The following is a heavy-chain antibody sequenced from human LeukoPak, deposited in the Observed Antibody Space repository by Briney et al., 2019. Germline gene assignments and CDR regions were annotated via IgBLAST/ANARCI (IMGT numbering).Heavy chain of an antibody. CDR3: ANSLLFGVTTAAYAFDI. CDR2: ITGSGGNT. V-gene: IGHV3-23*01. Sequence: AGGSLRLSCAASGLTFSNHAMTWVRQSPGRGLEWVSGITGSGGNTYYAESVKGRFTISRDNSKNTLYLQMNSLRAEDTAVYYCANSLLFGVTTAAYAFDIWGQGTMVTVSS. CDR1: GLTFSNHA. D-gene: IGHD2-21*02. J-gene: IGHJ3*02.